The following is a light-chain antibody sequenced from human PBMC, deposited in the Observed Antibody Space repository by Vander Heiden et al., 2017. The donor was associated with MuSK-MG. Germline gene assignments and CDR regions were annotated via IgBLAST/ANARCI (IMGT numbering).Light chain of an antibody. J-gene: IGKJ5*01. V-gene: IGKV2-28*01. CDR3: MQHLQIPIT. CDR2: LTS. CDR1: PSLLHTNEYNH. Sequence: DMLMTQSPLSLPVTPGEPASISYISSPSLLHTNEYNHLSWYLQKPGQSPQLLIYLTSSRVSGVPARFSGSGTGTDFTLKISRVEADDVGVYYCMQHLQIPITFGQGTRLAIK.